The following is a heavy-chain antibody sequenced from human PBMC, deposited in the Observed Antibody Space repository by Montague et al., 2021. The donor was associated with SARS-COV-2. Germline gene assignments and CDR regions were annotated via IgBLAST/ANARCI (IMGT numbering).Heavy chain of an antibody. CDR3: AREYDILTGYYFDY. D-gene: IGHD3-9*01. J-gene: IGHJ4*02. CDR1: GFTFSSYS. CDR2: IWYAGSNK. Sequence: SLRLSCAASGFTFSSYSMHWVRQAPGKGLEWVAVIWYAGSNKYYADSVKGRFTISRDNSKNTLYLQINSLRAEDTAVYYCAREYDILTGYYFDYWGQGTLVTVSS. V-gene: IGHV3-33*01.